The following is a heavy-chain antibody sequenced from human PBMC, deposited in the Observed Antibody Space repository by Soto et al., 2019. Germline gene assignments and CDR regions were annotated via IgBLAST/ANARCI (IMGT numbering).Heavy chain of an antibody. CDR3: TGAYYDVSGYSLDP. Sequence: PSETLSLTCSVSGGSISSGYWSWIRQPPGKGLEWIGYIYYGGSINYNPSLKSRVIISVDTAKNQFSLRLSSVSAADTAVYYCTGAYYDVSGYSLDPWGQGT. D-gene: IGHD3-22*01. V-gene: IGHV4-59*01. CDR2: IYYGGSI. J-gene: IGHJ5*02. CDR1: GGSISSGY.